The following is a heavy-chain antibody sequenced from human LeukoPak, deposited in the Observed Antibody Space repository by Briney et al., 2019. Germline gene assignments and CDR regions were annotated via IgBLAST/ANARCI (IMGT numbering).Heavy chain of an antibody. CDR1: GGTFSSYA. V-gene: IGHV1-69*04. CDR3: ARGETKGGSWTPRYYFDY. J-gene: IGHJ4*02. Sequence: GSSVKVSCKASGGTFSSYAISWVRQAPGQGLEWMGRIIPILGIANYALKFQGRVTITADKSTSTAYMELSSLRSEDTAVYYCARGETKGGSWTPRYYFDYWGQGTLVTVSS. D-gene: IGHD2-15*01. CDR2: IIPILGIA.